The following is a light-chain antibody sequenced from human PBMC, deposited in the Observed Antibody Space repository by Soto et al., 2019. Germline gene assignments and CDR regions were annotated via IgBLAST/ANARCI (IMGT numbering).Light chain of an antibody. CDR2: GAS. V-gene: IGKV3-15*01. Sequence: EIMMTQSPATLSVSPGGRATLSCRASQSISSNLAWYQQKPGQAPRLLIYGASTRATGIPARFSGSGPGTEFTLTITSLQSEDVAVYYCQQYHNWPPWTFGQGTKVE. J-gene: IGKJ1*01. CDR1: QSISSN. CDR3: QQYHNWPPWT.